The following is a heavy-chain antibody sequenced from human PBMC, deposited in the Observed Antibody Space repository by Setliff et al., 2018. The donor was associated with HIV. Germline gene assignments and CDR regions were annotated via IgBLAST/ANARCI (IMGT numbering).Heavy chain of an antibody. CDR2: IKQDGSDM. CDR3: ARDPILGGPDFFDY. V-gene: IGHV3-7*01. D-gene: IGHD1-26*01. CDR1: GLPFYNYW. Sequence: GGSLRLSCVASGLPFYNYWMTWLRRAPGRGLEWVANIKQDGSDMHYIESVKGRFTIFRDNAKNSVFLQMNSLRAEDTGVYYCARDPILGGPDFFDYWGQGTLVTVSS. J-gene: IGHJ4*02.